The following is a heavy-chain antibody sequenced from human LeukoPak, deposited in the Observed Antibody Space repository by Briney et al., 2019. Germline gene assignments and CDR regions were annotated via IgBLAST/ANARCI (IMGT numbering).Heavy chain of an antibody. CDR3: ARAVPQWLDRTFDV. Sequence: SETLSLTCAVSGVSISSSHWWSWARQSPGKGLGWFGEIFHSGSTNYNPSLKSRVTISIGQSNNQFSLELNSVTAADTAVYYCARAVPQWLDRTFDVWGQGTLVTVSS. D-gene: IGHD6-19*01. V-gene: IGHV4-4*02. CDR1: GVSISSSHW. J-gene: IGHJ5*02. CDR2: IFHSGST.